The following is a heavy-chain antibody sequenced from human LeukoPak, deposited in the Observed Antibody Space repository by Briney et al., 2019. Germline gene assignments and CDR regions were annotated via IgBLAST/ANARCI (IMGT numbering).Heavy chain of an antibody. CDR3: ARSPRIAVYYYFDY. CDR2: INAGNGNT. V-gene: IGHV1-3*01. J-gene: IGHJ4*02. D-gene: IGHD6-19*01. Sequence: ASVKVSCKASGYTFTSYAMHWVRQAPGQRLEWMGWINAGNGNTKYSQKFQGRVTITRDTSASAAYMELSSLRSEDTAVYYCARSPRIAVYYYFDYWGQGTLVTVSS. CDR1: GYTFTSYA.